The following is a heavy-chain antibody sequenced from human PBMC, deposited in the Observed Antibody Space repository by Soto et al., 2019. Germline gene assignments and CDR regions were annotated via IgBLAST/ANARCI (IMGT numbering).Heavy chain of an antibody. CDR1: GGTFSSYA. Sequence: FSVKVSCKASGGTFSSYAISSVRQAPGQGLEWMRGIIPIFGTANYAQKVQGRVTITADESTSTAYMELSSLSSEDTAVYYCARDWVWTKVRGVTDKYDAFEIWRQGKMVTVSS. V-gene: IGHV1-69*13. D-gene: IGHD3-10*01. CDR2: IIPIFGTA. CDR3: ARDWVWTKVRGVTDKYDAFEI. J-gene: IGHJ3*02.